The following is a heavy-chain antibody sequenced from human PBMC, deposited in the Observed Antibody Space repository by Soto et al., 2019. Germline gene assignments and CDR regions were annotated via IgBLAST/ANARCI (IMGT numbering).Heavy chain of an antibody. J-gene: IGHJ6*02. V-gene: IGHV5-51*01. CDR2: IYPGDSDT. Sequence: PGESLKISCKGSGYSFTSYWIGWVRQMPGKGLEWMGIIYPGDSDTRYSPSFQGQVTISADKSISTAYLQWSSLKASDTAMYYCARLVDTAIDSYCYYGMDVWGQGTTVTVSS. CDR3: ARLVDTAIDSYCYYGMDV. CDR1: GYSFTSYW. D-gene: IGHD5-18*01.